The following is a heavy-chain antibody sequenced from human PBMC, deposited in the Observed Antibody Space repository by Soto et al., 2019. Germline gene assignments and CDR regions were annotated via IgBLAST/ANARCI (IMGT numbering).Heavy chain of an antibody. D-gene: IGHD3-9*01. CDR1: GFAFGDYA. CDR3: SLVGMTGYYVVGPYDAFDI. Sequence: PGGSLRLSCTASGFAFGDYAMSWFRQAPGKGLEWVGFIRSRAYGGTTEYAASVKGRFTISRDDSKSIAYLQMNSLKTEDTAVYYCSLVGMTGYYVVGPYDAFDIWGQGTMVTVSS. V-gene: IGHV3-49*03. CDR2: IRSRAYGGTT. J-gene: IGHJ3*02.